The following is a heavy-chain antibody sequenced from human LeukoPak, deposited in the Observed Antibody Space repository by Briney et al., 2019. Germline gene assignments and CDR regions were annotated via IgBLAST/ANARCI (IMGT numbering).Heavy chain of an antibody. CDR1: GYTFTNYA. CDR3: ARERRSSSPGEQQLVRAFDI. Sequence: ASVNVSCKASGYTFTNYAMNWVRQAPGQGLEWMGWINTNTGNPTYAQGFTGRFVFSLDTSVSTAYLQISSLKAEDTAMYYCARERRSSSPGEQQLVRAFDIWGQGTMVTVSS. CDR2: INTNTGNP. J-gene: IGHJ3*02. V-gene: IGHV7-4-1*02. D-gene: IGHD6-13*01.